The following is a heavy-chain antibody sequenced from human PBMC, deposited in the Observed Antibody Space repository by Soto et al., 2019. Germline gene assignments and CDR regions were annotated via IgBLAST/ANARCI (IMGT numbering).Heavy chain of an antibody. V-gene: IGHV4-31*03. CDR1: GASISSGAYY. Sequence: QVQLQESGPGLVKPSQTLSLTCTVSGASISSGAYYWSWIRQQPGKGLEWVGYIYYTGNSYYNPSLKRRISMSIDTSNNQCSLRLSSVTAADTAVYYCAAGSGTHYSVATGFDFWGLGTLVTVSP. D-gene: IGHD3-10*01. J-gene: IGHJ4*02. CDR3: AAGSGTHYSVATGFDF. CDR2: IYYTGNS.